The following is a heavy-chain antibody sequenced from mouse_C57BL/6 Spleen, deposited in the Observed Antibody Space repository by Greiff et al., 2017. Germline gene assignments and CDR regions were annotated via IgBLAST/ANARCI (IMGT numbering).Heavy chain of an antibody. V-gene: IGHV2-6-1*01. CDR2: IWSDGST. CDR1: GFSLTSYG. CDR3: ARQRTTVVATDAMDY. Sequence: VKLVESGPGLVAPSQSLSITCTVSGFSLTSYGVHWVRQPPGKGLEWLVVIWSDGSTTYNSALKSRLSISKDNSKSQVFLKMNSLQTDDTAMYYCARQRTTVVATDAMDYWGQGTSVTVSS. D-gene: IGHD1-1*01. J-gene: IGHJ4*01.